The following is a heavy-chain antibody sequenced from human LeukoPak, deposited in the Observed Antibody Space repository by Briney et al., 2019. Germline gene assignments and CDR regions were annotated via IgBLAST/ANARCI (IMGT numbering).Heavy chain of an antibody. CDR1: GLTFSSYD. V-gene: IGHV3-23*01. J-gene: IGHJ6*03. CDR3: AKRGNPAVGHHYLDV. D-gene: IGHD2-2*01. CDR2: ITLSGGNT. Sequence: PGGSLRLSCAASGLTFSSYDMSWVRQAPGKGLEWVSSITLSGGNTFYADSVMGRFTVSRDNSKNTLYLQMNSLSAEDTAVYYCAKRGNPAVGHHYLDVWGKGTTVSVSS.